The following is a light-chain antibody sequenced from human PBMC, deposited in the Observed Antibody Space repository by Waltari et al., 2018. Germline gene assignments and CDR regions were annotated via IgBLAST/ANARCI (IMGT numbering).Light chain of an antibody. CDR3: QHHVRLPAT. Sequence: IVLTQSQGTLSLSPGERATLSCRASQSVNTYLAWYQQKPGQAPRLLIYGPYTRAAGIPDRFSGSGFGTDFSLTISRLEAEDFAVYYCQHHVRLPATFGQGTKVEIK. J-gene: IGKJ1*01. CDR2: GPY. V-gene: IGKV3-20*01. CDR1: QSVNTY.